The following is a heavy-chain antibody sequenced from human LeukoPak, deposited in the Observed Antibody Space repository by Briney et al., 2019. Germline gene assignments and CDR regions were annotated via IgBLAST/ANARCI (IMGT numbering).Heavy chain of an antibody. D-gene: IGHD2-15*01. V-gene: IGHV3-30*04. Sequence: GGSLRLSCAASGFTFSSYAMHWVRQAPGKGLEWVAVISYDGSNKYYADSVKGRFTISRDNSKNTLYLQMNSLRAEDTAVYYCARDGSIGYCSGGSCSDYFDYWGQGTLVTVSS. J-gene: IGHJ4*02. CDR3: ARDGSIGYCSGGSCSDYFDY. CDR2: ISYDGSNK. CDR1: GFTFSSYA.